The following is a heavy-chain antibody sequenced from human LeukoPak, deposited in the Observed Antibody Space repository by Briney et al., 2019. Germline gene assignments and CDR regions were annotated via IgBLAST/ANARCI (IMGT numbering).Heavy chain of an antibody. J-gene: IGHJ4*02. V-gene: IGHV3-48*04. CDR3: AREERVSSPHEPQIDY. CDR2: ISSSGSTI. D-gene: IGHD2-8*01. CDR1: GFTFSSYA. Sequence: RTGGSLRLSCAASGFTFSSYAMSWVRRAPGKGLEWVSYISSSGSTIYYADSVKGRFTTSRDNAKNSLYLQMNSLRAEDTAVYYCAREERVSSPHEPQIDYWGQGTLVTVSS.